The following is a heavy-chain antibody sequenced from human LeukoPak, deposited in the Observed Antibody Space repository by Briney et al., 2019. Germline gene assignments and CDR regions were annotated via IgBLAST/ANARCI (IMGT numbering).Heavy chain of an antibody. V-gene: IGHV3-21*01. Sequence: PGGSLRLSCAASGFTFSSYSMNWVRQAPGKGLEWVSSISSSSSYIYYADSVKGRFTISRDNAKNSLYLQMNSLRAEDTAVYYCARDSGSSSFYYYYYMDVWGKGTTVTVSS. CDR3: ARDSGSSSFYYYYYMDV. CDR2: ISSSSSYI. CDR1: GFTFSSYS. J-gene: IGHJ6*03. D-gene: IGHD6-13*01.